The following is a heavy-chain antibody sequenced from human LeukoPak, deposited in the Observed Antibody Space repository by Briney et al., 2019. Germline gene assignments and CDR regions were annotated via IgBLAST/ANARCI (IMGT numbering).Heavy chain of an antibody. Sequence: SETLSLTCTVSGGSISSYYWSCIRQPPGKGLEWIGYIYFSGSTNYNPSLKSRVTISVDTSKNQFSLKLSSVTAADTALYYCATFDYGGKVIQHWGQGTLVTVSS. CDR1: GGSISSYY. J-gene: IGHJ1*01. V-gene: IGHV4-59*01. CDR2: IYFSGST. CDR3: ATFDYGGKVIQH. D-gene: IGHD4-23*01.